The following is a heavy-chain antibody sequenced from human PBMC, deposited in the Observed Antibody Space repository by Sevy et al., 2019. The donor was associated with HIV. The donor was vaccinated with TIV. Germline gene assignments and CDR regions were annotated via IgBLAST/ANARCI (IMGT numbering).Heavy chain of an antibody. CDR3: ARAPPVRSGDDSLNWFDP. Sequence: SETLSLICTVSGGSFSGYHWAWIRQTPGKGLEYIGYIYYSGSTNYNPSLKSRVTISVDTSKNQFSLRLGSVTAADTAVYYCARAPPVRSGDDSLNWFDPWGQGTLVTVSS. D-gene: IGHD5-12*01. V-gene: IGHV4-59*01. CDR1: GGSFSGYH. J-gene: IGHJ5*02. CDR2: IYYSGST.